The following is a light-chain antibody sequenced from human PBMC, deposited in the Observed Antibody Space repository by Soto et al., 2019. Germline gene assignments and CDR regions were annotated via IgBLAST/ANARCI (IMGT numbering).Light chain of an antibody. V-gene: IGKV1-5*01. CDR1: QGVSSW. CDR3: QQYSSYSRT. Sequence: DIQMTQSPSTLSASVGDRVTITCRASQGVSSWLAWYQHKPGKAPKFLIYTAPNLASGVPSRFSGSGSVTEFTLTISSLQPDDFATYYCQQYSSYSRTFGQGTKV. J-gene: IGKJ1*01. CDR2: TAP.